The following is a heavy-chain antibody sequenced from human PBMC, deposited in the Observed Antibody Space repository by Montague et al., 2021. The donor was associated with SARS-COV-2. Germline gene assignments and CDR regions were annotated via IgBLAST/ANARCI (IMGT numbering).Heavy chain of an antibody. CDR2: ISTSAYTT. Sequence: SLRLSCAASGFTFSNHDMNWVRQAPGKGPEWISYISTSAYTTSYAGSVKGRFTITRDNGKNSLYLQMNSLRVEDTAVYYCSRDYRSIVGDGLDIWGQGTKVTGSS. V-gene: IGHV3-48*03. CDR1: GFTFSNHD. D-gene: IGHD3-16*02. J-gene: IGHJ3*02. CDR3: SRDYRSIVGDGLDI.